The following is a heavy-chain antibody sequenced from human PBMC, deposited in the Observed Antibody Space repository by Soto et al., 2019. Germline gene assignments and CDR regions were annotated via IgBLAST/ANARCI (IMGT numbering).Heavy chain of an antibody. CDR2: ISYDGSNK. CDR1: GFTFSSYG. CDR3: AKVRSSGDSVGYFDY. Sequence: VGSLRLSCAASGFTFSSYGMHWVRQAPGEGLEWVAVISYDGSNKYYADSVKGRFTISRDNSKNTLYLQMNSLRAEDTAVYYCAKVRSSGDSVGYFDYWGQGTLVTVSS. V-gene: IGHV3-30*18. D-gene: IGHD6-25*01. J-gene: IGHJ4*02.